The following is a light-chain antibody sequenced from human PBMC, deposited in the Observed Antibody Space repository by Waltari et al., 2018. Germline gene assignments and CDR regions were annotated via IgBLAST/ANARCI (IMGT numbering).Light chain of an antibody. Sequence: IVLTQSPGTLSLSPGERATLSCRASQSVSRALAWYQQKPGQAPRLLFYGTTNRATGIPDRFSGSWSGTDFSLTISRLEPEDVAVYFCQHYVRLPATFGQGTKVEIK. CDR1: QSVSRA. CDR2: GTT. V-gene: IGKV3-20*01. J-gene: IGKJ1*01. CDR3: QHYVRLPAT.